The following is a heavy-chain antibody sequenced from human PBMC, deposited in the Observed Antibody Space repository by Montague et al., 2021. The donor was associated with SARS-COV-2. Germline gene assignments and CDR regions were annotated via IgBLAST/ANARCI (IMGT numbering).Heavy chain of an antibody. CDR1: GGSISSSSYY. CDR2: IYYSGST. Sequence: SETLSLTCTVSGGSISSSSYYWGWIRQPPGKGLEWIGSIYYSGSTYYNPSLKSRVTISVDTSKNQFSLKLSSATAADTAVYYCARREDYYGSGSYPNWGQGTLVTVSS. J-gene: IGHJ4*02. D-gene: IGHD3-10*01. CDR3: ARREDYYGSGSYPN. V-gene: IGHV4-39*01.